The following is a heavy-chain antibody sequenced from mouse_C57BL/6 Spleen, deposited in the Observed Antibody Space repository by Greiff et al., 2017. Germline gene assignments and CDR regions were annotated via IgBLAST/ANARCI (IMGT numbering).Heavy chain of an antibody. CDR2: IDPENGDT. Sequence: EVQLQQSGAELVRPGASVKLSCTASGFNIKDDYMHWVKQRPEQGLEWIGWIDPENGDTEYASKFQGKATITADTSSNTAYLQLSSLTSEDTAVYYCTTFCYDQGGYWGQGTTLTVSS. D-gene: IGHD2-4*01. CDR3: TTFCYDQGGY. J-gene: IGHJ2*01. V-gene: IGHV14-4*01. CDR1: GFNIKDDY.